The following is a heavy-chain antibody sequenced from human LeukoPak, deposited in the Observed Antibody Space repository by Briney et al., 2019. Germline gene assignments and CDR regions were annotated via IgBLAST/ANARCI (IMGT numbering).Heavy chain of an antibody. CDR3: ATLAAAGTNY. J-gene: IGHJ4*02. CDR1: GFTFSRYW. D-gene: IGHD6-13*01. Sequence: GGSLRLSCAASGFTFSRYWMHWVRQAPGKGLVWVSRADYDGSDTSYADSVRGRFTISSDNAKNTLYLQMNSLSAEDTAVYYCATLAAAGTNYWGQRTLVSVSS. V-gene: IGHV3-74*01. CDR2: ADYDGSDT.